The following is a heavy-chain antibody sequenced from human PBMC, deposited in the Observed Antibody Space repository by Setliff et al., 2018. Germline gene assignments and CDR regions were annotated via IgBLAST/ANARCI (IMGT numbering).Heavy chain of an antibody. Sequence: GGSLRLSCAASGFTFNQYWVSWVRKAPGKGLEWLASINPHGSEKYYADSVKGRFTISRDNAKNSLSLQMNNLRTEDTAVYYCFGAGTCSYWGQGTLVTVSS. D-gene: IGHD3-10*01. CDR3: FGAGTCSY. V-gene: IGHV3-7*01. CDR2: INPHGSEK. J-gene: IGHJ4*02. CDR1: GFTFNQYW.